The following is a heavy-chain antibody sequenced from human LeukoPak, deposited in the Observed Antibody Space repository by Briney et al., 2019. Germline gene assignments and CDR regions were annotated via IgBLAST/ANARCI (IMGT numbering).Heavy chain of an antibody. CDR2: ISGSGGST. D-gene: IGHD3-22*01. CDR3: AKDLSYYDSSGDAFDI. J-gene: IGHJ3*02. V-gene: IGHV3-23*01. CDR1: GFTFSSYA. Sequence: TRGSLRLSCAASGFTFSSYAMSWVRQAPGKGLEWVSAISGSGGSTYYADSVKGRFTISRDNSKNTLYLQMNSLRAEDTAVYYCAKDLSYYDSSGDAFDIWGQGTMVTVSS.